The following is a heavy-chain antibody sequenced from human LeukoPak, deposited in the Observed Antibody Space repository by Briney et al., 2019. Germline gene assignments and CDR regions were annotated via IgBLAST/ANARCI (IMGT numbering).Heavy chain of an antibody. Sequence: GGSLRLSCAASGFTFSTYAMHWVRQAPGKGLEWVAVISSDGSNDYYADSVKGRFTISRDNSKNTLYLQMSSLRPEDTAVYYCARVGDSSGYYYRYFDYWGQGTLVTVSS. CDR3: ARVGDSSGYYYRYFDY. D-gene: IGHD3-22*01. J-gene: IGHJ4*02. CDR2: ISSDGSND. CDR1: GFTFSTYA. V-gene: IGHV3-30-3*01.